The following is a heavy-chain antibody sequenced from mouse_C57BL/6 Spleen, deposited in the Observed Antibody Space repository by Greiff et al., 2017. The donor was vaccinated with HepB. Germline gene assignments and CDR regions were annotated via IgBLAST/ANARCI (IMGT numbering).Heavy chain of an antibody. V-gene: IGHV1-64*01. CDR2: IHPNSGST. D-gene: IGHD2-2*01. J-gene: IGHJ2*01. CDR1: GYTFTSYW. Sequence: QVQLQQPGAELVKPGASVKLSCKASGYTFTSYWMHWVKQRPGQGLEWIGMIHPNSGSTNYNEKFKGKATLTVDKSSSTTYMQLSSLTSEDSAVYYCARRVVRNYFDYWGQGTTVTVSS. CDR3: ARRVVRNYFDY.